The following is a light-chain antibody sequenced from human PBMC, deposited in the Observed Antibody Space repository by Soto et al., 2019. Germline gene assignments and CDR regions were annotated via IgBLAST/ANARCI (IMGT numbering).Light chain of an antibody. CDR3: SSYTSGSTRVV. J-gene: IGLJ2*01. CDR2: DVS. Sequence: QSALTQPASVSGSPGQSITISCTGTGSDVGGYNYVSWYQQHPGKAPKVMIYDVSKRSSGISNRFSGSKSGNTASLTISGLQIEDEADYYCSSYTSGSTRVVFGGGTKVTVL. V-gene: IGLV2-14*03. CDR1: GSDVGGYNY.